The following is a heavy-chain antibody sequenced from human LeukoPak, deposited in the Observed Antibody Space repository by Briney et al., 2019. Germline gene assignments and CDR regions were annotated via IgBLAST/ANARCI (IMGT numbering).Heavy chain of an antibody. CDR1: GLTFSSYS. CDR3: ARARYYDILTGYADYYYYGMDV. CDR2: ISSSSSYI. J-gene: IGHJ6*02. V-gene: IGHV3-21*01. D-gene: IGHD3-9*01. Sequence: TGGSLRLSCAASGLTFSSYSMNWVRQAPGKGLEWVSSISSSSSYIYYADSVKGRFTISRDNAKNSLYLQMNSLRAEDTAVYYCARARYYDILTGYADYYYYGMDVWGQGTTVTVSS.